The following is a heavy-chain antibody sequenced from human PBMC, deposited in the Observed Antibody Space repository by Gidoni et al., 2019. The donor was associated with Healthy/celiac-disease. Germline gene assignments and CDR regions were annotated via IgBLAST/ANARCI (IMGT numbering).Heavy chain of an antibody. J-gene: IGHJ4*02. CDR2: IYYSGST. CDR3: ARLRYSYGPYFDY. CDR1: GGSISSSSYY. Sequence: QLQLQESGPGLVKPSATLSLPCTVPGGSISSSSYYWGWIRQPPGKGLEWIGSIYYSGSTYYNPSLKSRVTISVDTSKNQFSLKLSSVTAADTAVYYCARLRYSYGPYFDYWGQGTLVTVSS. V-gene: IGHV4-39*01. D-gene: IGHD5-18*01.